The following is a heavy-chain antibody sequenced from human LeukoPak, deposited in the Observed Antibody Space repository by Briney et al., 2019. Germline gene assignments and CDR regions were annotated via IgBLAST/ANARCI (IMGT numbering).Heavy chain of an antibody. J-gene: IGHJ4*02. Sequence: GGSLSLSCVASGFPFSAYSMICVPHAPGKGLWWISYISLRSSHVYYAESVRGRFSISRDNAKNSLSLQMNSLRDEDTSQYYCTRGPYYGDYWGQGTLVTVSS. CDR1: GFPFSAYS. V-gene: IGHV3-48*02. CDR2: ISLRSSHV. D-gene: IGHD3-16*01. CDR3: TRGPYYGDY.